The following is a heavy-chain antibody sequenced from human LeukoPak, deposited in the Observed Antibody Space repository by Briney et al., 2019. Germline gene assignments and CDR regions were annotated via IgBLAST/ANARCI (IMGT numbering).Heavy chain of an antibody. CDR1: GGSISSGGYY. Sequence: SETLSLTCTVSGGSISSGGYYWSWIRQHPGKGLEWIGYIYYSGSTYYNPSLKSRVTISVDTSKNQFSLKLSSVTAADTAVYYCARGGLSGTFDYWGQGTLVTVSS. V-gene: IGHV4-31*03. CDR2: IYYSGST. CDR3: ARGGLSGTFDY. D-gene: IGHD2-15*01. J-gene: IGHJ4*02.